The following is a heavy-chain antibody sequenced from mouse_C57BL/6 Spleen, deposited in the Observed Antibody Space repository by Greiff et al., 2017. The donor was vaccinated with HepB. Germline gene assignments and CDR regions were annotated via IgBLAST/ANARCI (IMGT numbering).Heavy chain of an antibody. CDR1: GYTFTSYW. CDR3: GRGGTVVAIDY. CDR2: FYPGSGST. D-gene: IGHD1-1*01. Sequence: QVQLQQSGAELVKPGASVKMSCKASGYTFTSYWITWVKQRPGQGLEWIGDFYPGSGSTNYNEKFKSKATLTVGTSSSTAYMQLSSLTSEDSAVCYCGRGGTVVAIDYWGQGTTLTVSS. V-gene: IGHV1-55*01. J-gene: IGHJ2*01.